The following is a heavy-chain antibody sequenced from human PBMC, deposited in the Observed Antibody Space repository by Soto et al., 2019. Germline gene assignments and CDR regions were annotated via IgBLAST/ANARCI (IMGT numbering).Heavy chain of an antibody. CDR3: ARGGVGASTNYYYYYGMDV. Sequence: SETLSLTCTVSGGSISSYYWSWIRQPPGKGLEWIGYIYYSGSTNYNPSLKSRVTISVDTSKDQFSLKLSSVTAADTAVYYCARGGVGASTNYYYYYGMDVWGQGTTVTVSS. V-gene: IGHV4-59*01. D-gene: IGHD1-26*01. J-gene: IGHJ6*02. CDR2: IYYSGST. CDR1: GGSISSYY.